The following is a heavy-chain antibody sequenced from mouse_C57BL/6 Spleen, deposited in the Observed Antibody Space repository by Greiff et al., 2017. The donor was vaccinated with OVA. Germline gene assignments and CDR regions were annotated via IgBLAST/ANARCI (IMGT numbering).Heavy chain of an antibody. J-gene: IGHJ2*01. CDR3: ARSGIYYGNYYFDY. CDR2: IYPGGGYT. Sequence: VQLQHSGAELVRPGTSVKMSCKASGYTFTNYWIGWAKQRPGHGLEWIGDIYPGGGYTNYNEKFKGKATLTADKSSSTAYMQFSSLTSEDSAIYYCARSGIYYGNYYFDYWGQGTTLTVSS. CDR1: GYTFTNYW. V-gene: IGHV1-63*01. D-gene: IGHD2-1*01.